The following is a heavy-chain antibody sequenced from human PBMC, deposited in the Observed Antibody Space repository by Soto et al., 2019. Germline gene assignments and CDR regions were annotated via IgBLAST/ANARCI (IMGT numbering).Heavy chain of an antibody. CDR3: ARVGAVAGSVTTINWFDP. CDR1: GYTFTSYC. V-gene: IGHV1-18*01. D-gene: IGHD6-19*01. CDR2: ISAYNGNT. J-gene: IGHJ5*02. Sequence: ASVKVSCKASGYTFTSYCISWVRQAPGQGLEWMGWISAYNGNTNYAQKLQGRVTMTTDTSTSTAYMELRSLRSDDTAVYYCARVGAVAGSVTTINWFDPWGQGTLVTVSS.